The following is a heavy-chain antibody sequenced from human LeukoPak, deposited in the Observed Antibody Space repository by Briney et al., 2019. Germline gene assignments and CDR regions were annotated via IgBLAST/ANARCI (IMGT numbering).Heavy chain of an antibody. J-gene: IGHJ4*02. CDR1: GESFSGYY. Sequence: PSETLSLTCAVYGESFSGYYWSWIRQPPGKGLEWIGEINHSGSTNYNPSLKSRVTISVDTSKNQFSLKPSSVTAADTAVYYCARLRFLEWLFYYFDYWGQGTLVTVSS. D-gene: IGHD3-3*01. CDR3: ARLRFLEWLFYYFDY. V-gene: IGHV4-34*01. CDR2: INHSGST.